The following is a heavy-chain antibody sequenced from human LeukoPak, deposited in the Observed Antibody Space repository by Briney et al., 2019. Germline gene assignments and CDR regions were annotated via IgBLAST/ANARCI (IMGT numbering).Heavy chain of an antibody. CDR1: GFTFSSYS. Sequence: GGSLRLSCAASGFTFSSYSMSWVRQAPGKGLEWVGRIKSKTDGGTTDYAAPVKGRFTISRDDSKNTLYLQMNSLKTEDTAVYYCTTDPHYDILRGTGFDYWGQGTLVTVSS. CDR2: IKSKTDGGTT. D-gene: IGHD3-9*01. V-gene: IGHV3-15*01. CDR3: TTDPHYDILRGTGFDY. J-gene: IGHJ4*02.